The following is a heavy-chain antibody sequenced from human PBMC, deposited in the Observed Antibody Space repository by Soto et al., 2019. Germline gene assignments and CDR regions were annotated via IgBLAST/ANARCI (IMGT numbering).Heavy chain of an antibody. CDR2: ISYDGGNK. CDR1: GFTFSSYG. V-gene: IGHV3-30*18. CDR3: AKDSNNYDFWSGYWYYYYGMDV. J-gene: IGHJ6*02. Sequence: GGSLRLSCAASGFTFSSYGMHWVRQAPGKGLEWVAVISYDGGNKYYADSVKGRFTISRDNSKNTLYLQMNSLRAEDTAVYYCAKDSNNYDFWSGYWYYYYGMDVWGQGTTVTVSS. D-gene: IGHD3-3*01.